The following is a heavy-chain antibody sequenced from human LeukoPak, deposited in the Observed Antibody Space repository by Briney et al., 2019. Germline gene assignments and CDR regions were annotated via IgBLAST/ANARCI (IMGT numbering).Heavy chain of an antibody. D-gene: IGHD3-10*01. CDR2: IYYSGST. V-gene: IGHV4-39*01. CDR1: GGSISSSSYY. Sequence: KSSETLSLTCTVSGGSISSSSYYWGWIRQPPGKGLEWIGSIYYSGSTYYNPSLKSRVTISVDTSKNQFSLKLSSVTAADTAVYYCARHGLWFGEAYYYYYYYMDVWGKGTTVTISS. J-gene: IGHJ6*03. CDR3: ARHGLWFGEAYYYYYYYMDV.